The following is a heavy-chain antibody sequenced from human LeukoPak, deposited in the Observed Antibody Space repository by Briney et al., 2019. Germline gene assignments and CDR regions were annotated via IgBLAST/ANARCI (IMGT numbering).Heavy chain of an antibody. CDR2: IYSGGST. CDR3: ARLYSSSWYKSNYYYYYYMDV. J-gene: IGHJ6*03. Sequence: GGSLRLSCAASGFTFSNNAMSWVRQAPGKGLEWVSVIYSGGSTYYADSVKGRFTISSDNSKNTLYLQMNSLRAEDTAVYYCARLYSSSWYKSNYYYYYYMDVWGKGTMVTVSS. CDR1: GFTFSNNA. V-gene: IGHV3-53*01. D-gene: IGHD6-13*01.